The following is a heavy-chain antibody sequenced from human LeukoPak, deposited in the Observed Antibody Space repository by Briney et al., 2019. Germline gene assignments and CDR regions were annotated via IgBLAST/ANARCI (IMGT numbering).Heavy chain of an antibody. D-gene: IGHD3-22*01. CDR2: IYYSGST. CDR3: ARDKTMNDAFDI. V-gene: IGHV4-59*01. CDR1: GGSISSYY. Sequence: SETLSLTCTVSGGSISSYYWSWIRQPPGKGLEWIGYIYYSGSTNYNPSLKSRVTISVDTSKIQFSLKLSSVTAADTAVYYCARDKTMNDAFDIWGQGTMVTVSS. J-gene: IGHJ3*02.